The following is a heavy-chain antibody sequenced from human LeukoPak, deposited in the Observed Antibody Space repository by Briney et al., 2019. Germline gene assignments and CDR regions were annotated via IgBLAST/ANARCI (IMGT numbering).Heavy chain of an antibody. Sequence: PGGSLRLSCAASGFTFSSYAMTWVRQAPGKGLEWVSIISGSGDSTHYADSVKGRFTISRDYSKNTLSLQMNGLRAEDTAVYYCAKNRAVAAGGLTWWGQGTLVTVSS. J-gene: IGHJ4*02. V-gene: IGHV3-23*01. D-gene: IGHD6-19*01. CDR1: GFTFSSYA. CDR2: ISGSGDST. CDR3: AKNRAVAAGGLTW.